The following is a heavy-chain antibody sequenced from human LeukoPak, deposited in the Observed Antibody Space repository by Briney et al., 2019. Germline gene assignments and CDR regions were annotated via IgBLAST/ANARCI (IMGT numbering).Heavy chain of an antibody. J-gene: IGHJ4*02. CDR2: IYYSGSA. Sequence: SETLSLTCTVSGGSISDSWSWIRQPPGRGLEWIGNIYYSGSANHNPSLKSRVTISRDTSKNQFSLKLTSVTTADTAVYYCARAGGVKTAALDLDYWGQGTLVTVSS. CDR1: GGSISDS. V-gene: IGHV4-59*01. D-gene: IGHD6-25*01. CDR3: ARAGGVKTAALDLDY.